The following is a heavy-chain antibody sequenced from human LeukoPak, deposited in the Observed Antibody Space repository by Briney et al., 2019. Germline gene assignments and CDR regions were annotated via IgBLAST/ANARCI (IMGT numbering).Heavy chain of an antibody. J-gene: IGHJ6*02. V-gene: IGHV3-30*18. CDR2: ISYDGSNK. CDR3: AKDLSSSSWYYYHGMDV. Sequence: GRSLRLSCAASGFTFSSYGMHWVRQAPGKGLEWVAVISYDGSNKYYADSVKGRFTISRDNSKNTLYLQMNSLRAEDTAVYYCAKDLSSSSWYYYHGMDVWGQGTTVTVSS. D-gene: IGHD6-13*01. CDR1: GFTFSSYG.